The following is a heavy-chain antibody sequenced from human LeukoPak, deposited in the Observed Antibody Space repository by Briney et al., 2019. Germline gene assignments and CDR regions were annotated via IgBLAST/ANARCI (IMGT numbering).Heavy chain of an antibody. Sequence: SETLSLTCAVYGGSFSGYYWSWIRQPAGKGLEWIGRIYTSGSTNYNPSLKSRVTMSVDTSKNQFSLKLSSVPAADTAVYYCARNRGFGESEDYFDYWGQGTLVTVSS. D-gene: IGHD3-10*01. CDR1: GGSFSGYY. CDR2: IYTSGST. J-gene: IGHJ4*02. CDR3: ARNRGFGESEDYFDY. V-gene: IGHV4-59*10.